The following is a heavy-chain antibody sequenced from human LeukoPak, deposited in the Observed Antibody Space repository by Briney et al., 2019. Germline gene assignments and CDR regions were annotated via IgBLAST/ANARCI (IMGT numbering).Heavy chain of an antibody. CDR1: GGSVNSGSYY. J-gene: IGHJ6*02. V-gene: IGHV4-61*01. Sequence: PSETLSLTCTVSGGSVNSGSYYWRWIRQPPGKGLEWIGYIYYSGNTNYNPSLKSRVTISVDTSKNQFSLRLSSVTAADTAVYHCAREHRESYSFYYYYGMDVWGQGTTVTVSS. CDR2: IYYSGNT. CDR3: AREHRESYSFYYYYGMDV. D-gene: IGHD3-16*01.